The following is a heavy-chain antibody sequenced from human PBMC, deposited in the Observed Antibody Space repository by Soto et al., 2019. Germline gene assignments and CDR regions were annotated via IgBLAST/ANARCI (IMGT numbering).Heavy chain of an antibody. V-gene: IGHV1-2*04. Sequence: ASVKVSCKASGYTFTGYYMHWVRQAPGQGLEWMGWINPNSGGTNYAQKFQGWVTMTRDTSISTAYMELSRLRSDDTAVYYCARDCYSSSWGGYYGMDVWGQGTTVTVSS. CDR1: GYTFTGYY. CDR3: ARDCYSSSWGGYYGMDV. CDR2: INPNSGGT. J-gene: IGHJ6*02. D-gene: IGHD6-13*01.